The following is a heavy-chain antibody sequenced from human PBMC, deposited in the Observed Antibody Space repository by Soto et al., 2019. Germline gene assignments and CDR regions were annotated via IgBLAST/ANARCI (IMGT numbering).Heavy chain of an antibody. CDR3: ANVRLVDTAMVSTGGMDV. CDR1: GGTFSSYA. J-gene: IGHJ6*02. D-gene: IGHD5-18*01. CDR2: IIPIFGTA. V-gene: IGHV1-69*01. Sequence: QVQLVQSGAEVKKPGSSVKVSCKASGGTFSSYAISWVRQAPGQGLEWMGGIIPIFGTANYAQKFQGRVTITADESTSTAYMELSSLRSEDTAVYYCANVRLVDTAMVSTGGMDVWGQGTTVTVSS.